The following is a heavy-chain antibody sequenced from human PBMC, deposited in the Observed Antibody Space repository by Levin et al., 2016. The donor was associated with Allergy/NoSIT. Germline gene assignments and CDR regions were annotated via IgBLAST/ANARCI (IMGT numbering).Heavy chain of an antibody. CDR2: IIPIFGTA. V-gene: IGHV1-69*01. Sequence: WVRQAPGQGLEWMGGIIPIFGTANYAQKFQGRVTITADESTSTAYMELSSLRSEDTAVYYCARDRPLYYYGMDVWGQGTTVTVSS. CDR3: ARDRPLYYYGMDV. J-gene: IGHJ6*02.